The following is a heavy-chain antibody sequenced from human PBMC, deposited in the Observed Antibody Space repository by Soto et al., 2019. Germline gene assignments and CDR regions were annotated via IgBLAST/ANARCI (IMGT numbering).Heavy chain of an antibody. CDR1: GGTFSSYA. Sequence: SVKVSCKASGGTFSSYAISWVRQAPGQGLEWMGGIIPIFGTANYAQKFQGRVTMTRNTSISTAYMELSSLRSEDTAVYYCARAIKYYDILTGLNPDAFDIWGQGTMVTVSS. J-gene: IGHJ3*02. CDR3: ARAIKYYDILTGLNPDAFDI. V-gene: IGHV1-69*05. CDR2: IIPIFGTA. D-gene: IGHD3-9*01.